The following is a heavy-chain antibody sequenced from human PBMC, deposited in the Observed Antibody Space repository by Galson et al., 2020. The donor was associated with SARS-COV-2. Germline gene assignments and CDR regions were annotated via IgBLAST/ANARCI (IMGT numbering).Heavy chain of an antibody. V-gene: IGHV3-9*01. CDR3: AKDAQPSSSWLDY. Sequence: GGSLRLSCAASGFTFDDYAMHWVRQAPGKGLEWVSGISWNSGSIGYADSVKGRFTISRDNAKNSLYLQMNSLRAEDTALYYCAKDAQPSSSWLDYWGQGTLVTVSS. CDR1: GFTFDDYA. J-gene: IGHJ4*02. CDR2: ISWNSGSI. D-gene: IGHD6-13*01.